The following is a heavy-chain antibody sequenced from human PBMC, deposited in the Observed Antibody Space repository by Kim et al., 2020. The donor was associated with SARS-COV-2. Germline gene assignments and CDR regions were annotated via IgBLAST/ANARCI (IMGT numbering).Heavy chain of an antibody. D-gene: IGHD3-3*01. V-gene: IGHV3-23*01. Sequence: GGSLRLSCAASGFIFSNYAMSWVRQAPGKGLEWVSAISGSGANTYYADSVRGRFTIYRDNSKNTLYLQMNSLRAEDTAVYYCAKDPFYDFWSGYYLDSWGQGTRVPASS. CDR2: ISGSGANT. J-gene: IGHJ4*02. CDR1: GFIFSNYA. CDR3: AKDPFYDFWSGYYLDS.